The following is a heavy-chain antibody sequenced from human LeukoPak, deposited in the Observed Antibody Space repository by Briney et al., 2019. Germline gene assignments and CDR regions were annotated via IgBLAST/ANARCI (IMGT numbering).Heavy chain of an antibody. J-gene: IGHJ4*02. V-gene: IGHV3-74*01. CDR3: ARGRGVWADY. D-gene: IGHD3-10*01. Sequence: PGGSLRLSCAASGLAISNNWMHWVRQAPGKGLVWVSRINDDGSSTDYAEAVKGRFTISRDNAKNTLYLQMISLRAEDTAVYYCARGRGVWADYWGQGTLVSVSS. CDR1: GLAISNNW. CDR2: INDDGSST.